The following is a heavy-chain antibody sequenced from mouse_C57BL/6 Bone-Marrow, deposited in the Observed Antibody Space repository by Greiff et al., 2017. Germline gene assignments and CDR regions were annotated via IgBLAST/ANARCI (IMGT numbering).Heavy chain of an antibody. CDR1: GYTFTDYE. CDR3: TRYAYYFDY. Sequence: QVQLQQSGAELVRPGASVTLSCKASGYTFTDYEMHWVKQTPVHGLEWIGAIDPETGGTAYNQKFKGKAILTADKSSSTAYMELRSLTSADSAVYYCTRYAYYFDYWGQGTTLTVAS. V-gene: IGHV1-15*01. CDR2: IDPETGGT. J-gene: IGHJ2*01.